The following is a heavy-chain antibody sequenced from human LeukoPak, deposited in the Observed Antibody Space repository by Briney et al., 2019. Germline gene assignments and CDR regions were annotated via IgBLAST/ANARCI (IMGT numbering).Heavy chain of an antibody. D-gene: IGHD3-3*01. J-gene: IGHJ6*03. CDR1: GLTFSSYG. CDR3: AKAPFALKIRFLEWWPYMDV. V-gene: IGHV3-30*02. CDR2: IWFDGSIK. Sequence: GGSLRLSCAASGLTFSSYGMHWVRQAPGKGLEWVAVIWFDGSIKYYADSVKGRFTISRDNSINTLYLQMNSLRAEDTAVYYCAKAPFALKIRFLEWWPYMDVWGKGTTVTVSS.